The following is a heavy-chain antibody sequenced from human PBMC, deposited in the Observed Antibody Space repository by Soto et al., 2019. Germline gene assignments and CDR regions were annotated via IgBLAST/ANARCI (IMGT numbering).Heavy chain of an antibody. CDR2: ISGSGSSI. V-gene: IGHV3-48*01. CDR1: GFSFSGYG. J-gene: IGHJ5*01. D-gene: IGHD2-2*01. Sequence: GGSLRLSCVASGFSFSGYGMNWVRQAPGKGLEWVSYISGSGSSILYADSVKGRFTISRDNAKNSLSLLLSNLRVEDTAVYYCARGQLYEDNWFGSWGQGTLVTVSS. CDR3: ARGQLYEDNWFGS.